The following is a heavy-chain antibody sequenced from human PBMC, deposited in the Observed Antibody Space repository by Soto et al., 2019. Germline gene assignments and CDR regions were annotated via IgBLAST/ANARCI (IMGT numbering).Heavy chain of an antibody. D-gene: IGHD3-3*01. CDR2: IYPGDSDT. CDR1: GYSFTSYW. CDR3: ASGGDKEWPIANYYYYGMDV. V-gene: IGHV5-51*01. Sequence: GESLKISCKGSGYSFTSYWIGWVRQMPGKGLEWMGTIYPGDSDTRYSPSFQGQVTISADKSISTAYLQWSSLKASDTAMYYCASGGDKEWPIANYYYYGMDVWGQGTTVTVSS. J-gene: IGHJ6*02.